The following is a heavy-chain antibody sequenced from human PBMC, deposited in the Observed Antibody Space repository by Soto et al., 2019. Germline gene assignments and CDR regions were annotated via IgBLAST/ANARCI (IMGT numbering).Heavy chain of an antibody. CDR2: MRYDASKK. V-gene: IGHV3-33*01. J-gene: IGHJ6*03. Sequence: GEGLEWVAVMRYDASKKYYADAARGRLTISRDNSKNKNTLYLQMNSLRAEDTAVYYCERDGAPLTCSNYPGYFYYDIDVSGKGTTVTGSS. CDR3: ERDGAPLTCSNYPGYFYYDIDV. D-gene: IGHD4-4*01.